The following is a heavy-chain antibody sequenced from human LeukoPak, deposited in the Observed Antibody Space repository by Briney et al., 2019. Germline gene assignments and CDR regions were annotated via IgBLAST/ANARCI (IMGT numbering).Heavy chain of an antibody. D-gene: IGHD6-19*01. CDR3: AKVRGTYSSGYFFDY. CDR1: GFTFDNYD. Sequence: PGRSLRLSCAASGFTFDNYDMHWVRHAPGKGLEWLSIIRWNSGYIGYADSVKGRFTISRDNAKKSLDLQMNSLRAEDTAFYYCAKVRGTYSSGYFFDYWGQGTLVTVSS. CDR2: IRWNSGYI. J-gene: IGHJ4*02. V-gene: IGHV3-9*01.